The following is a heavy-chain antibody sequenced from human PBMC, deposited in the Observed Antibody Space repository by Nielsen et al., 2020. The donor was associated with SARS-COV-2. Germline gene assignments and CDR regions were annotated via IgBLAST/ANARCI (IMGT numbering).Heavy chain of an antibody. J-gene: IGHJ6*03. CDR2: IYYSGST. CDR1: GGSISSGGYY. CDR3: ARGWSGYMDV. V-gene: IGHV4-31*03. Sequence: SETLSLTCTVSGGSISSGGYYWSWIRQHPGKGLEWIGYIYYSGSTYYNPSLKSRVTISVDTSKNQFSLKLSSVTAADTAVYYCARGWSGYMDVWGKGTTVTVSS.